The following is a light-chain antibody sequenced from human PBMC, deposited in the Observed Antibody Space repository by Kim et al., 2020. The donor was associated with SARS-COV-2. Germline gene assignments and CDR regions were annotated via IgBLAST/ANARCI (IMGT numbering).Light chain of an antibody. CDR3: CSYGGSDNLV. Sequence: QSALTQPASVSGSPGQSITISCTGTNSDIGYYNLVSWYQHHPGKAPKLMIFEVSRRPSGDSIRFSGSKSGNTAFLTISGLQAEDEADYYCCSYGGSDNLVFGGGTQLTVL. CDR1: NSDIGYYNL. J-gene: IGLJ3*02. CDR2: EVS. V-gene: IGLV2-23*02.